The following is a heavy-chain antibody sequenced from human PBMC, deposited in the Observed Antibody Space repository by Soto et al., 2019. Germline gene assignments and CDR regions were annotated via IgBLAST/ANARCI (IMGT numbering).Heavy chain of an antibody. J-gene: IGHJ6*02. Sequence: PGGSLRLSCAASGFTFSSYSMNWVRQAPGKGLEWVSSISSSSSYIYYADSVKGRFTISRDNAKNSLYLQMNSLRAEDTAVYYCARDILVEFRSGYYTWIPEYYGMDVWGQGTTVNVSS. V-gene: IGHV3-21*01. CDR1: GFTFSSYS. CDR3: ARDILVEFRSGYYTWIPEYYGMDV. CDR2: ISSSSSYI. D-gene: IGHD3-3*01.